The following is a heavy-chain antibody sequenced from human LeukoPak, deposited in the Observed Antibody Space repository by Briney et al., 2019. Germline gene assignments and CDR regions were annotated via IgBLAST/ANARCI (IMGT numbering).Heavy chain of an antibody. CDR2: IWYDGSNK. V-gene: IGHV3-33*01. J-gene: IGHJ6*02. Sequence: GRSLRLSCTASGITFSSYGMHWVRQAPGKGLEWVAVIWYDGSNKYYADSVKGRFTISRDNSKNTLYLQMNSLRAEDTAVYYCAREYLSSGWYFYYYGMDVWGQGTTVTVSS. D-gene: IGHD6-19*01. CDR1: GITFSSYG. CDR3: AREYLSSGWYFYYYGMDV.